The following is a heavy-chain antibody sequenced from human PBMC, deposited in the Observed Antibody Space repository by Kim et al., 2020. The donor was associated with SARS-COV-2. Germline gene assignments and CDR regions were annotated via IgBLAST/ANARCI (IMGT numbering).Heavy chain of an antibody. D-gene: IGHD2-21*02. J-gene: IGHJ3*02. CDR3: AKDEYSVVVTAARGAFDI. Sequence: KGRFTISRDNDKNSLYLQMNSLRDEDTGIYYCAKDEYSVVVTAARGAFDIWGQGTMVTVSS. V-gene: IGHV3-48*02.